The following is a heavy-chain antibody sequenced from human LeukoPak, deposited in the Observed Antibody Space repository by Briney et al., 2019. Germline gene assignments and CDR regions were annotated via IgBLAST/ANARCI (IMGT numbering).Heavy chain of an antibody. CDR2: ISSSGSSI. CDR3: ARGVPLATSSFDY. J-gene: IGHJ4*02. D-gene: IGHD5/OR15-5a*01. CDR1: GFTFSSYE. V-gene: IGHV3-48*03. Sequence: PGGSLRLSCAASGFTFSSYEMNWVRQAPGKGLEWGSYISSSGSSISPPDSGPGRFTTSRDNAKNSLYLQMNSLRAEDTAVYSCARGVPLATSSFDYWGQGTLVTVSS.